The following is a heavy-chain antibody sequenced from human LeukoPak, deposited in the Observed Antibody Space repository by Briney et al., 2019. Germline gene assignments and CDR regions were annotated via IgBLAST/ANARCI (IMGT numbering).Heavy chain of an antibody. CDR2: IASYGGTT. V-gene: IGHV3-23*01. J-gene: IGHJ3*02. CDR3: WGYHYYRSGRDAFDI. D-gene: IGHD3-10*01. Sequence: GGSLRLSCAASGFTFGNYAMSWVRQAPVKGLQWVSTIASYGGTTYYADSVKGRLTISRDNFKNAVYLQMNSLRAEDTAVYYCWGYHYYRSGRDAFDIWGQGTLVTVSS. CDR1: GFTFGNYA.